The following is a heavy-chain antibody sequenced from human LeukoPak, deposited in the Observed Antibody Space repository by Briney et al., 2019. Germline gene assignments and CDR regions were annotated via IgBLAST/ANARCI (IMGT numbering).Heavy chain of an antibody. D-gene: IGHD6-13*01. CDR2: IKQDGSEK. J-gene: IGHJ4*02. Sequence: PGGSLRLSCAASGFTFSSYSMSWVRQAPGKGLEWVANIKQDGSEKYYVDSVKGRFTISRDNAKNSLYLQMNSLRAEDTAVYYCARRSSWLDYWGQGTLVTVSS. CDR3: ARRSSWLDY. V-gene: IGHV3-7*01. CDR1: GFTFSSYS.